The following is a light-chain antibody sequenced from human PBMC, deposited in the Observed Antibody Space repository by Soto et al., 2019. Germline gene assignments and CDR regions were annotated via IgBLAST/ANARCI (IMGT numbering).Light chain of an antibody. CDR2: DAS. Sequence: IQWSKCPSFVSESLLYRVTITCQASQDINKNLIWYQQKPGKSPKLLIYDASNWESGVPARFSGSGSGTDFTFTISSLQPEDIATYYCQQCDNLPLTFGGGTKVDIK. CDR1: QDINKN. J-gene: IGKJ4*01. CDR3: QQCDNLPLT. V-gene: IGKV1-33*01.